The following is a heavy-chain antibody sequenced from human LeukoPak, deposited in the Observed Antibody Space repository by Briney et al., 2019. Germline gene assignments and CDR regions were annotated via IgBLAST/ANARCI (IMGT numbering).Heavy chain of an antibody. D-gene: IGHD6-19*01. J-gene: IGHJ4*02. CDR2: IYHSGST. CDR3: ARQRQWPYYFDY. Sequence: PSETLSLTCAVSGGSISSSNWWSWVRRPPGKGLEWIGEIYHSGSTNYNPSLKSRVTISVDKSKNQFSLKLSSVTAADTAVYYCARQRQWPYYFDYWGQGTLVTVSS. V-gene: IGHV4-4*02. CDR1: GGSISSSNW.